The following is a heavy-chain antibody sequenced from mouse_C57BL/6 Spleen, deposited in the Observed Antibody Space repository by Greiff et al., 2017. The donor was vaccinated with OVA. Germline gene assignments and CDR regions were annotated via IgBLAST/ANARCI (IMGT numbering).Heavy chain of an antibody. J-gene: IGHJ4*01. Sequence: VQLQQSGPELVKPGASVKISCKASGYAFSSSWMNWVQQRPGKGLEWIGRIYPGDGDTNYNGKFKGKATLTADKSSSTAYMQLSSLTSEDSAVYYCARGGYYAMDYWGQGTSVTVSS. CDR1: GYAFSSSW. CDR3: ARGGYYAMDY. V-gene: IGHV1-82*01. CDR2: IYPGDGDT.